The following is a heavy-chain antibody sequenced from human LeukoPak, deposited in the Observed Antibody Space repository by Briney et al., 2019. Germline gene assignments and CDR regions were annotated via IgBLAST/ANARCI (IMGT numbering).Heavy chain of an antibody. CDR3: ARGLRRSSWYGGFFEGGEPEFDY. J-gene: IGHJ4*02. CDR2: INTNTGNP. Sequence: ASVKVSCKAPGYTFTSYAMNWVRQAPGQGLEWMGWINTNTGNPTYAQGFTGRFVFSLDTSVSTAYLQISSLKAEDTAVYYCARGLRRSSWYGGFFEGGEPEFDYWGQGTLVTVSS. D-gene: IGHD6-13*01. V-gene: IGHV7-4-1*02. CDR1: GYTFTSYA.